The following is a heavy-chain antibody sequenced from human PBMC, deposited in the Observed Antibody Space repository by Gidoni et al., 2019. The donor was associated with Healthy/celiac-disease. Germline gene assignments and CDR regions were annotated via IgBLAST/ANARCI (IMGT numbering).Heavy chain of an antibody. CDR2: IYYSGST. J-gene: IGHJ5*02. CDR1: GGSISSSSYY. CDR3: ARQREGWFDP. V-gene: IGHV4-39*01. D-gene: IGHD1-26*01. Sequence: QLQLQESGPGLVKPSETLSLPCTFYGGSISSSSYYWGWIRQPPGKGLEWIGSIYYSGSTYYNPSLKSRVTISVDTSKNQFSLKLSSVTAADTAVYYCARQREGWFDPWGQGTLVTVSS.